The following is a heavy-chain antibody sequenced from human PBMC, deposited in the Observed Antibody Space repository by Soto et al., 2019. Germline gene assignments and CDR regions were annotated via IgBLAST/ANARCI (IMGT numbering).Heavy chain of an antibody. V-gene: IGHV1-69*12. D-gene: IGHD6-13*01. CDR3: ARLYSSSWGTNWFDP. CDR1: GGTFSSYA. CDR2: IIPIFGTA. Sequence: QVQLVQSGAEVKKPGSSVKVSCKASGGTFSSYAISWVRQAPGQGLEWMGGIIPIFGTANYAQKFLGRVTITADESTSTAYMELSSLRSEDTAVYYCARLYSSSWGTNWFDPWGQGTLVTVSS. J-gene: IGHJ5*02.